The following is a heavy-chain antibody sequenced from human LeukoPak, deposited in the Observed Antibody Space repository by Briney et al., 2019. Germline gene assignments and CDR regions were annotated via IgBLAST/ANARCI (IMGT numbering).Heavy chain of an antibody. Sequence: SGPTLLKPTQTLTLTCTFSGFSLSTSEVLVGWVRQPPGKALEWLGFIYGNDDKRYSPSLKSRLTITKDTSKNQMVLAMTNVDPVDTATYYCAHGSSDTHVDYWGRGTLVTVSS. CDR2: IYGNDDK. V-gene: IGHV2-5*01. CDR1: GFSLSTSEVL. J-gene: IGHJ4*02. D-gene: IGHD2-15*01. CDR3: AHGSSDTHVDY.